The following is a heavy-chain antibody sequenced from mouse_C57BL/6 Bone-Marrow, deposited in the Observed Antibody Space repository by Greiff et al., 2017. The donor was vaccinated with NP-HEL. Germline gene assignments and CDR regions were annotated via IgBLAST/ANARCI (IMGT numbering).Heavy chain of an antibody. CDR2: IWSGGST. CDR3: ARNWGGSTTVVDWYFDV. Sequence: QVQLQQSGPGLVQPSQSLSITCTVSGFSLTSYGVHWVRQSPGKGLEWLGVIWSGGSTDYNAAFISRLSISKDNSKSQVFFKMNGLQADDTAIYYCARNWGGSTTVVDWYFDVWGTGTTVTVSS. J-gene: IGHJ1*03. V-gene: IGHV2-2*01. D-gene: IGHD1-1*01. CDR1: GFSLTSYG.